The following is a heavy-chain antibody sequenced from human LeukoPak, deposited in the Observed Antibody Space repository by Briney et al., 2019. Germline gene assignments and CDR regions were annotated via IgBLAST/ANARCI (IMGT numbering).Heavy chain of an antibody. CDR1: GFTFSDYY. J-gene: IGHJ3*02. V-gene: IGHV3-11*01. CDR3: ARYYDSSGALDPATIGAFDI. Sequence: GGSLRLSCAASGFTFSDYYMSWIRQAPGKGLEWVSYISSSGSSIYYADSVKGRFTISRDNAKNSLYLQMNSLRAEDTAVYYCARYYDSSGALDPATIGAFDIWGQGTMVTVSS. CDR2: ISSSGSSI. D-gene: IGHD3-22*01.